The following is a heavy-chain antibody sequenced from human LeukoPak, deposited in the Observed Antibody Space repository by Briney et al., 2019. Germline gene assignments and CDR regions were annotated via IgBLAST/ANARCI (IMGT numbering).Heavy chain of an antibody. CDR2: INHSGST. CDR1: GGSFSGYY. V-gene: IGHV4-34*01. CDR3: ASYGSGSYSGFDY. J-gene: IGHJ4*02. Sequence: SSETLSLTCAVYGGSFSGYYWSWIRQPPRKGLEWIGEINHSGSTSCNPSLKSRVTISVDTSKNQFSLKLSSVTAADTALYYCASYGSGSYSGFDYWGQGTLVTVSS. D-gene: IGHD3-10*01.